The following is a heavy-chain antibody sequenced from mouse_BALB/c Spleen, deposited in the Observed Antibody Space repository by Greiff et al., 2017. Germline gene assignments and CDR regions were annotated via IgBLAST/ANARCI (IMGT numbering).Heavy chain of an antibody. D-gene: IGHD3-2*02. CDR3: ARSGGFAY. CDR1: GFTFSSFG. V-gene: IGHV5-17*02. CDR2: ISSGSSTI. Sequence: EVQLVESGGGLVQPGGSRKLSCAASGFTFSSFGMHWVRQAPEKGLEWVAYISSGSSTIYYADTVKGRFIISRDNPKNTLFLQMTSLRSEDTAMYYCARSGGFAYWGQGTLVTVSA. J-gene: IGHJ3*01.